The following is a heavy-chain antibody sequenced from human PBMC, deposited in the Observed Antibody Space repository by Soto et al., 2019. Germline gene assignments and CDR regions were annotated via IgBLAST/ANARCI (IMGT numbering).Heavy chain of an antibody. D-gene: IGHD2-21*01. J-gene: IGHJ6*02. CDR1: GGSISSYY. CDR2: IYYSGST. V-gene: IGHV4-59*01. CDR3: AKHIDRLRPYYYGMDV. Sequence: TSETLSLTCTASGGSISSYYWSWIRQPPGKGLEWIGYIYYSGSTNYNPSLKSRVTISVDTSKNQFSLKLSSVTAADTAVYYCAKHIDRLRPYYYGMDVWGQGTTVTVSS.